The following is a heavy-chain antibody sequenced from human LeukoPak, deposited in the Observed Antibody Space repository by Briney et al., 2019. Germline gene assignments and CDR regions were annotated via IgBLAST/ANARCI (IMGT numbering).Heavy chain of an antibody. CDR1: GYTFISYY. CDR2: INPSGGST. V-gene: IGHV1-46*01. D-gene: IGHD6-13*01. CDR3: ARDRGDGRIAAAGTWAFDI. J-gene: IGHJ3*02. Sequence: ASVKVSCKASGYTFISYYMHWVRQAPGQGLEWMGIINPSGGSTSYAQKFQGRVTITTDESTSTAYMELSSLRSEDTAVYYCARDRGDGRIAAAGTWAFDIWGQGTMVTVSS.